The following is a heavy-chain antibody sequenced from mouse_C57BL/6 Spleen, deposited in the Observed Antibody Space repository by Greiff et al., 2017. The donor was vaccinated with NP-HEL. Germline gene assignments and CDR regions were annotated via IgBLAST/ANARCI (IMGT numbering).Heavy chain of an antibody. Sequence: VQLKESGGGLVQPGGSMKLSCAASGFTFSDAWMDWVRQSPEKGLEWVAEIRNKANNHATYYAESVKGRFTISRDDSKSSVYLQMNSLRAEDTGIYYCTRRYSIYYFDYWGQGTTLTVSS. V-gene: IGHV6-6*01. J-gene: IGHJ2*01. CDR1: GFTFSDAW. CDR3: TRRYSIYYFDY. D-gene: IGHD1-1*01. CDR2: IRNKANNHAT.